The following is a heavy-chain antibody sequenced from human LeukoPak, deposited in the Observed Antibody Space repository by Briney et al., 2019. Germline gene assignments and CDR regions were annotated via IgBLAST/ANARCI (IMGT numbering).Heavy chain of an antibody. CDR2: IYYSGST. V-gene: IGHV4-30-4*01. Sequence: SETLSLTCTVSGGSISSGDYYWSWIRQPPGKGLEGIGYIYYSGSTYYNPSLKRRVTISVDTSKNQFSLKLSSVTAADTAVYYCARVAEGYCSGGSCYDYYFDYWGQGTLVTVSS. D-gene: IGHD2-15*01. CDR1: GGSISSGDYY. J-gene: IGHJ4*02. CDR3: ARVAEGYCSGGSCYDYYFDY.